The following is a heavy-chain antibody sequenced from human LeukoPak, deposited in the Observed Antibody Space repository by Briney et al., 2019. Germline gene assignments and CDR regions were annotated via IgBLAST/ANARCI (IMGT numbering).Heavy chain of an antibody. D-gene: IGHD2-8*01. Sequence: SETLSLTCTVSGGSISSSSYYWGWIRQPPGKGLEWIGSIYYSGSTYYNPSLKSRVTISVDTSKNQFSLKLSSVTAADTAVYYCAGDREMHCTNGVCYTNWFDPWGQGTLVTVSS. V-gene: IGHV4-39*07. J-gene: IGHJ5*02. CDR1: GGSISSSSYY. CDR2: IYYSGST. CDR3: AGDREMHCTNGVCYTNWFDP.